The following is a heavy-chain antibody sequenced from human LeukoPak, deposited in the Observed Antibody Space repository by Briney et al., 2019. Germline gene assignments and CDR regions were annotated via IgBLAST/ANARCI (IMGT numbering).Heavy chain of an antibody. D-gene: IGHD3-10*01. CDR2: IYYSGST. Sequence: SETLSLTCTVSGGSISSYYWSWIRQSPGKGLEWIGYIYYSGSTNYNPSLKSRVTISVDTSKNQFSLKLSSVTAADTAVYYCARADHYGSGSYYSPYFDYWGQGTLVTVSS. V-gene: IGHV4-59*01. CDR1: GGSISSYY. J-gene: IGHJ4*02. CDR3: ARADHYGSGSYYSPYFDY.